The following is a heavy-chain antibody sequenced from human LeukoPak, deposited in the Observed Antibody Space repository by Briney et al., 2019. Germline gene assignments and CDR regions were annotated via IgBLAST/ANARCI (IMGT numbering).Heavy chain of an antibody. V-gene: IGHV3-21*01. CDR2: ISSSSSYI. D-gene: IGHD4-17*01. J-gene: IGHJ5*01. CDR3: ARDRAVTQVCVEFDS. Sequence: MAGGSLRLSCAASGFTFSSYSMNWVRQAPGKGLEWVSSISSSSSYIYYADSVKGRFTISRDNSKNTVYLQMNRLRVEDTAVYFCARDRAVTQVCVEFDSWGQGTLVTVSS. CDR1: GFTFSSYS.